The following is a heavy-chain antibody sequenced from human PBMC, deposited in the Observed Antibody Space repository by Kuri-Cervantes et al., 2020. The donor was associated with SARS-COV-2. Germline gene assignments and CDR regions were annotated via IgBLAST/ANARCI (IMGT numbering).Heavy chain of an antibody. V-gene: IGHV4-38-2*01. CDR3: ARLGVGSDPNPDY. Sequence: GSLRLSCAVSGYSISSGYYWAWIRQPPGKGLEWIASLSYTGSTFYNPSLKSRVTISVDTSKNQLSLTLSSVTAADTAVYYCARLGVGSDPNPDYWGQGTLVTVSS. J-gene: IGHJ4*02. D-gene: IGHD1-26*01. CDR2: LSYTGST. CDR1: GYSISSGYY.